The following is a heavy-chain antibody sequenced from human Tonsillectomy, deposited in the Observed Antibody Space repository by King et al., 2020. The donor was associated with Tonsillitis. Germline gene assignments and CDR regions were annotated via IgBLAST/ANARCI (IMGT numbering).Heavy chain of an antibody. CDR3: ARDQFVAAVRGVKTFQH. CDR1: GFTFTSYG. CDR2: ISYHGSEK. D-gene: IGHD3-10*01. Sequence: VQLVESGGGVVQPGRSLRLSCAASGFTFTSYGMHWVRQAPGKGLEWVTTISYHGSEKYYADSVKGRFTISRDNSKNTLYLQMNSLRDEDTAVYYCARDQFVAAVRGVKTFQHWGQGTLVTVSS. J-gene: IGHJ1*01. V-gene: IGHV3-30-3*01.